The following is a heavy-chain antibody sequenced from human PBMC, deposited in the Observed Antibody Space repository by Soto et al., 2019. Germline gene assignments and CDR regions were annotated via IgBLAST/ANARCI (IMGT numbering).Heavy chain of an antibody. CDR2: INHSGST. Sequence: SSETLSLTCAVYGGSFSDYYWSWIRQPPGKGLEWIGEINHSGSTNYNPSLKSRVTISVDTSKNQFSLKLSSVTAADTAVYYCARRRDYGGNPIDYWGQGTLVTVSS. V-gene: IGHV4-34*01. CDR3: ARRRDYGGNPIDY. CDR1: GGSFSDYY. D-gene: IGHD4-17*01. J-gene: IGHJ4*02.